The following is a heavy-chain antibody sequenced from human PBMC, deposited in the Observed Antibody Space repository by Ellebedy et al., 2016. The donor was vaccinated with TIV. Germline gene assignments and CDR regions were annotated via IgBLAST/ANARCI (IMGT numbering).Heavy chain of an antibody. D-gene: IGHD2-2*01. CDR1: GFTFSSYA. CDR2: ISGSGGST. V-gene: IGHV3-23*01. J-gene: IGHJ6*03. Sequence: GGSLRLSXAASGFTFSSYAMSWVRQAPGKGLEWVSAISGSGGSTFYADSVKGRFTISRDNSKNTLYLQMKSLTADDTAVYYCAKETVVAPGNVDYMDVWGKGTMVTVSS. CDR3: AKETVVAPGNVDYMDV.